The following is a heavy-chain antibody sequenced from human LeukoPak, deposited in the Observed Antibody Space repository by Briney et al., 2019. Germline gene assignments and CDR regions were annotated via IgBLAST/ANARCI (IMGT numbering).Heavy chain of an antibody. CDR2: IYYSGST. D-gene: IGHD7-27*01. CDR1: GGSISSGGYY. CDR3: ARAGAFDYYYGMDV. V-gene: IGHV4-31*03. Sequence: SQTLSLTCTVSGGSISSGGYYWSWIRQHPGKGLEWIGYIYYSGSTYYNPSLKSRVTISVDTSKNQFSLKLSSVTAADTAVYYCARAGAFDYYYGMDVWGRGTTVTVSS. J-gene: IGHJ6*02.